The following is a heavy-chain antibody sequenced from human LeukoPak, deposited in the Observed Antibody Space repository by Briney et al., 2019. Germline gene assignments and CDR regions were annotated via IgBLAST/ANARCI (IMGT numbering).Heavy chain of an antibody. CDR3: AKKGTGSYSQFEY. Sequence: GGSLRLSCAASGSTFGSYAMSWVRQAPGKGLEWVPGISGSGSTYYADFVKGRFTISRDNSKNTLYLQMDSLRAEDTAVYYCAKKGTGSYSQFEYWGQGTLVTVSS. D-gene: IGHD1-26*01. V-gene: IGHV3-23*01. CDR2: ISGSGST. CDR1: GSTFGSYA. J-gene: IGHJ4*02.